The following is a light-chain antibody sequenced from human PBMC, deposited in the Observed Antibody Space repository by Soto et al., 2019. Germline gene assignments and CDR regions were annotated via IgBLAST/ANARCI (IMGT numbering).Light chain of an antibody. CDR1: QSISSW. J-gene: IGKJ1*01. CDR3: QQYHSYST. CDR2: DAS. Sequence: DIQMTQHTSTLSESVGYRVTITCRASQSISSWLAWYQQKPGKAPKRLISDASTLESGVPSRFSGSGSVTEFTLTISSLQPDDFATNYCQQYHSYSTFGQGTKVDI. V-gene: IGKV1-5*01.